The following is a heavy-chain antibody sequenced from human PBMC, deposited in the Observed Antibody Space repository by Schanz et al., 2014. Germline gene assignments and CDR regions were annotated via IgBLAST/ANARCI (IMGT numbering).Heavy chain of an antibody. CDR3: ARDRGHGDLPGDI. CDR1: GGSIRSYF. D-gene: IGHD4-17*01. J-gene: IGHJ3*02. Sequence: QVQLQESGPGLLKPSETLSLTCTVSGGSIRSYFWSWIRQSPGKGLEWIGYIYYSGNTYYNPSLKSRVTISVDRSKNQFSLNLSSATAADTAVYYCARDRGHGDLPGDIWGQGTMVTVSS. V-gene: IGHV4-59*12. CDR2: IYYSGNT.